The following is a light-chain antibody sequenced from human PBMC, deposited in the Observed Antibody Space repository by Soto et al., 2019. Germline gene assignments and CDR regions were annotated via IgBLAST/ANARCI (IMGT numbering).Light chain of an antibody. Sequence: DIQMTRSPSSLSASVGDRVTITCRASQGISNYLAWYQQKPGKVPKLLIYAASTLQSGVPSRFSGSGSGTEFTLTITGLQPDDFATYYCQQYNTYWTFGQGTKVDIK. CDR3: QQYNTYWT. J-gene: IGKJ1*01. CDR2: AAS. V-gene: IGKV1-27*01. CDR1: QGISNY.